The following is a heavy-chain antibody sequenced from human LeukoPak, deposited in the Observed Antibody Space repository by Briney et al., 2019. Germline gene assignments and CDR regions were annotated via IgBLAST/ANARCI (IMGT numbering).Heavy chain of an antibody. V-gene: IGHV3-23*01. D-gene: IGHD3-3*01. CDR2: ISGSGGST. Sequence: GGSLRLSCAASGFTFSSYAMSWVRQAPGKGLEWVSAISGSGGSTYYADSVKGRFTISRDNSQNTLYLQMNSLRTEDTAAYYCAKGWSGYFRSPFDIWGQGTMVIVSS. J-gene: IGHJ3*02. CDR1: GFTFSSYA. CDR3: AKGWSGYFRSPFDI.